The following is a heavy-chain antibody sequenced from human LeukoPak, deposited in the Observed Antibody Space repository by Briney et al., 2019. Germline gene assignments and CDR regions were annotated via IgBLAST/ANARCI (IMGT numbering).Heavy chain of an antibody. CDR1: GGSFSGYY. CDR2: INHSGST. V-gene: IGHV4-34*01. Sequence: SETLSLTCAVYGGSFSGYYWSSIRQPPGKGLEWIGEINHSGSTNYNPSLKSRVTISVDTSKNQFSLKLSSVTAADTAVYYCARGRHCSITSCYRIRYYYYYMDVWGKGTTVTVSS. J-gene: IGHJ6*03. CDR3: ARGRHCSITSCYRIRYYYYYMDV. D-gene: IGHD2-2*01.